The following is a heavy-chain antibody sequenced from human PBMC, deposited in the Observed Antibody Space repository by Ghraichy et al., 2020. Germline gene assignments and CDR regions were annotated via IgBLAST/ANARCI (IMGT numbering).Heavy chain of an antibody. Sequence: GESLNISCAASGFTFSSYAMSWVRQAPGKGLEWVSAISGSGGSTYYADSVKGRFTISRDNSKNTLYLQMNSLRAEDTAVYYCAKGEWVVAATFDYYGMDVWGQGTTVTVSS. CDR1: GFTFSSYA. CDR3: AKGEWVVAATFDYYGMDV. CDR2: ISGSGGST. V-gene: IGHV3-23*01. J-gene: IGHJ6*02. D-gene: IGHD2-15*01.